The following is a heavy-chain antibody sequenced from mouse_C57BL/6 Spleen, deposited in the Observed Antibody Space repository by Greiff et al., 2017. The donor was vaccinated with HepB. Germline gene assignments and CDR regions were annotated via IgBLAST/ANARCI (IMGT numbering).Heavy chain of an antibody. Sequence: EVQLQESGGGLVKPGGSLKLSCAASGFTFSSYTMSWVRQTPEKRLEWVATISGGGGNTYYPDSVKGRFTISRDNAKNTLYLQMSSLRSEDTALYYCARLSTVVAWKYFDVWGTGTTVTVSS. CDR1: GFTFSSYT. CDR3: ARLSTVVAWKYFDV. D-gene: IGHD1-1*01. J-gene: IGHJ1*03. V-gene: IGHV5-9*01. CDR2: ISGGGGNT.